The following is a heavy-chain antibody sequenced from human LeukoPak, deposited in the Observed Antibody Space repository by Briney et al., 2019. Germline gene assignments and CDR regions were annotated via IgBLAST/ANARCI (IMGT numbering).Heavy chain of an antibody. CDR1: GYSFTSYW. J-gene: IGHJ4*02. D-gene: IGHD2-8*01. CDR2: IYPGDSDT. Sequence: GESLKISCKGSGYSFTSYWIGWVRQMPGKGLEWMGIIYPGDSDTRYSPSFQGQVTISADKSISTAYLRWSSLKASDTAMYYCARRGYCTNGVCYPFDYWGQGTLVTVSS. V-gene: IGHV5-51*01. CDR3: ARRGYCTNGVCYPFDY.